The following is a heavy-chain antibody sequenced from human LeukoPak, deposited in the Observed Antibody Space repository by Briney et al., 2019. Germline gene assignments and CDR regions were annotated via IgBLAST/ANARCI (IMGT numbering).Heavy chain of an antibody. J-gene: IGHJ4*02. CDR1: GFTFSRSN. CDR3: ARVLHKRNYDSSVYYGY. CDR2: ITTSSSYI. V-gene: IGHV3-21*01. Sequence: GGSLRLSCAASGFTFSRSNMNWVRQAPGKGLEWVSSITTSSSYIYYADSVTGRFTISRDNAKNSLYLQMNSLRAEDTAVYYCARVLHKRNYDSSVYYGYWGQGTLVTVSS. D-gene: IGHD3-22*01.